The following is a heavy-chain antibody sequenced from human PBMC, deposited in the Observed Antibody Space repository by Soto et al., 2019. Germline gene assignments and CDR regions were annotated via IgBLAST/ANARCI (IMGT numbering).Heavy chain of an antibody. V-gene: IGHV4-39*01. D-gene: IGHD3-9*01. CDR3: ARTPDLFSAVDY. J-gene: IGHJ4*02. Sequence: SETLSLTCTVSGGSISSSSYYWGWIRQPPGKGLEWIGSIYYSGSTYYNPSLKSRVTISVDTSKNQFSLKLSSVTAADTAVYYCARTPDLFSAVDYWGQGTLVTVSS. CDR2: IYYSGST. CDR1: GGSISSSSYY.